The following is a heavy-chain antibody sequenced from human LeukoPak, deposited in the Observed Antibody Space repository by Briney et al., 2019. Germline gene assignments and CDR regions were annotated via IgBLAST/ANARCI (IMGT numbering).Heavy chain of an antibody. CDR3: ARADFWSGAPYDAFGI. J-gene: IGHJ3*02. V-gene: IGHV4-59*01. CDR1: GGSISSYY. Sequence: SETLSLTCTVSGGSISSYYWSWVRQPPGKGLEWIGNIYYSGTTNYNPSLKSRVTISIDTSKNQFSLKLSSVTAADTAVYYCARADFWSGAPYDAFGIWGQGTMVTVSS. CDR2: IYYSGTT. D-gene: IGHD3-3*01.